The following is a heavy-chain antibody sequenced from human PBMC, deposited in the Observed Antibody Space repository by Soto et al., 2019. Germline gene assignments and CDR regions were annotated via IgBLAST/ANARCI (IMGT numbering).Heavy chain of an antibody. V-gene: IGHV1-24*01. J-gene: IGHJ5*02. D-gene: IGHD3-10*01. CDR1: GYTLTELS. Sequence: ASVKVSCKVSGYTLTELSMHWVRQAPGKGLEWMGGFDPEDGETIYAQKFQGRVTMTEDTSTDTAYMELSSLRSEDTAVYYCATDGYYYGSGRFDPWGQGTLVTVSS. CDR2: FDPEDGET. CDR3: ATDGYYYGSGRFDP.